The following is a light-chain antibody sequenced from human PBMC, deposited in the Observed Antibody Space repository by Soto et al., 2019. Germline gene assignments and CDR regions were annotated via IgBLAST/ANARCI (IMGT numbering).Light chain of an antibody. Sequence: DIQLTQSPSFLSASVGDRITITCRASQGIRGNLAWYQQKPGKAPKILISGASSLQGGVPSRFSGSGSGTDFTLTISCLQPEDFATYYCLQLNDYPLTFGGGTNVDIK. V-gene: IGKV1-9*01. CDR2: GAS. CDR1: QGIRGN. CDR3: LQLNDYPLT. J-gene: IGKJ4*01.